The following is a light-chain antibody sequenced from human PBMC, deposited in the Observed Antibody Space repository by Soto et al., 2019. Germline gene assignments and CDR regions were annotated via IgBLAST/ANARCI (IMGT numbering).Light chain of an antibody. CDR1: QSVSSSY. CDR3: QQYNNWPRT. J-gene: IGKJ1*01. Sequence: EIVLKQSPGTLSLSPGEGATLSCRASQSVSSSYLAWYQQKPGQAPRLLIYGASTRATGIPARFSGSGSGTEFTLTINSLQSEDFAVYYCQQYNNWPRTFGQGTKVDIK. CDR2: GAS. V-gene: IGKV3-15*01.